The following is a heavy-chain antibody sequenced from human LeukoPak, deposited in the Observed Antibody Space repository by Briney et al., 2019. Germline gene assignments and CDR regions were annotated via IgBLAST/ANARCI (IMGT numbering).Heavy chain of an antibody. CDR3: ATIERRAGTD. D-gene: IGHD6-19*01. J-gene: IGHJ4*02. CDR1: VAMVADYC. V-gene: IGHV1-2*02. Sequence: ASVEASCAAAVAMVADYCINSLRLSPWQGLEWMGWIFPKSGDTNYAQSFQGRVTMTRDTSISTAYMELTRLTSDDTAVYSCATIERRAGTDWGQGTLVTVSS. CDR2: IFPKSGDT.